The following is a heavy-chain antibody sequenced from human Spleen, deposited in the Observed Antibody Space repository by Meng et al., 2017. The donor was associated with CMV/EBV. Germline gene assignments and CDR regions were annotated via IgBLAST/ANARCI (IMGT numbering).Heavy chain of an antibody. J-gene: IGHJ4*02. CDR1: GYSFSSYD. CDR2: MNPNSGNA. CDR3: MRGMVTPY. Sequence: SVKVSCKASGYSFSSYDINWVRQATGQGPEWMGWMNPNSGNAGYAQQFQGRVTLTSNASISTAYMDLSSLTSDDTAVYYCMRGMVTPYWGQGTLVTVSS. D-gene: IGHD4-23*01. V-gene: IGHV1-8*01.